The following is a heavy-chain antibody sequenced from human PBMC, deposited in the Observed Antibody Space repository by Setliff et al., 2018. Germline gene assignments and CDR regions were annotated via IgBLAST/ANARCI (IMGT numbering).Heavy chain of an antibody. CDR2: IYPDGTT. D-gene: IGHD2-15*01. J-gene: IGHJ4*02. Sequence: SETLSLTCIVSADSMNNNFWTWIRRPPGKGLEWIGYIYPDGTTNYHPSLKSRMTISLDMSKNRFSLTLRSVTAADTAMYYCASTPSNSGGLQFDSCGRGTLVTVSS. CDR1: ADSMNNNF. V-gene: IGHV4-4*08. CDR3: ASTPSNSGGLQFDS.